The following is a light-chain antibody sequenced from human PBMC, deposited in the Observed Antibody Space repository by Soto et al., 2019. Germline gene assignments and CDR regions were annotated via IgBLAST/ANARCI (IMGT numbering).Light chain of an antibody. CDR2: KAS. V-gene: IGKV1-5*03. J-gene: IGKJ1*01. CDR3: QHYNSYPPWT. Sequence: DIQMTQSPSTLSASVGDRVTITCRASQSISIWLAWYQQEPGKAPKLLIYKASSLQSGVPSRFSGSGYGTEFTLTISSLQPDDFATYYCQHYNSYPPWTFGQGTKVEIK. CDR1: QSISIW.